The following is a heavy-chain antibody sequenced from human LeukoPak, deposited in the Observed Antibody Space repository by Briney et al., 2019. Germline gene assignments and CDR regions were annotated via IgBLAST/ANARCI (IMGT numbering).Heavy chain of an antibody. V-gene: IGHV1-69*01. D-gene: IGHD3-16*01. Sequence: GSSVKVSCKASGGTFSSYAISWVRQAPGQGLEWMGGIIPIFGTANHAQKFQGRVTITADESTSTAYMELSSLRSEDTAVYYCARGIGGYVWGSYSYYFDYWGQGTLVTVSS. CDR3: ARGIGGYVWGSYSYYFDY. CDR1: GGTFSSYA. J-gene: IGHJ4*02. CDR2: IIPIFGTA.